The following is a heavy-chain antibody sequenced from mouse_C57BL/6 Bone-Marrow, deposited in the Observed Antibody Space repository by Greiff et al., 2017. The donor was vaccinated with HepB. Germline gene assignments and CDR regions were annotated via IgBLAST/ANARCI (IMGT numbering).Heavy chain of an antibody. CDR2: IDPETGGT. D-gene: IGHD3-2*02. J-gene: IGHJ3*01. V-gene: IGHV1-15*01. Sequence: VQLKESGAELVRPGASVTLSCKASGYTFTDYEMHWVKQTPVHGLEWIGAIDPETGGTAYNQKFKGKAILTADKSSSTAYMELRSLTSEDSAVYYCTSTAQATLFAYWGQGTLVTVSA. CDR1: GYTFTDYE. CDR3: TSTAQATLFAY.